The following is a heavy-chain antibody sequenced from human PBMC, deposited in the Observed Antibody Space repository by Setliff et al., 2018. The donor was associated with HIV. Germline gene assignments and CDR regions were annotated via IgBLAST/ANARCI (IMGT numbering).Heavy chain of an antibody. CDR1: GFTFITST. D-gene: IGHD6-13*01. J-gene: IGHJ4*01. CDR3: AREVAADGTYFDY. V-gene: IGHV3-21*06. Sequence: GGSLRLSCAVSGFTFITSTMNWVRQAPGKGLEWVASISSSGSYIHFADSVKGRFAISRDNSKNTLYLQMNSLRAEDSAVYYCAREVAADGTYFDYWGQGALVTVSS. CDR2: ISSSGSYI.